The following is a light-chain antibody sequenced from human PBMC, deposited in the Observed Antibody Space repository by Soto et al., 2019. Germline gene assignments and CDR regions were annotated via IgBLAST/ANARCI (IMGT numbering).Light chain of an antibody. Sequence: DIQMTQSPSTLSASVGDRVTITCRASQSISSWLAWYQQKPGKAPKLLIYAASSLESGVPSRFSGSGSGTEFTLTISSLQPDDFATYYXQQYNSYFWMFGQGTKVDIK. J-gene: IGKJ1*01. CDR2: AAS. CDR1: QSISSW. CDR3: QQYNSYFWM. V-gene: IGKV1-5*01.